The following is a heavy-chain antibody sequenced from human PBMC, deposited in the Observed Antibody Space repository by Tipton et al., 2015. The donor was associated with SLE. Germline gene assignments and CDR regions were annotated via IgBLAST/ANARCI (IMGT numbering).Heavy chain of an antibody. V-gene: IGHV3-7*01. CDR2: INQDGSEK. CDR3: ARGGGGLSYYYGMDV. D-gene: IGHD3-16*01. J-gene: IGHJ6*02. CDR1: GFTLSGYW. Sequence: SLRLSCPVSGFTLSGYWMTWVRQTPGKGLEWVANINQDGSEKYYVDSVEGRFTVSRDNANNTLYLQMNSLRGEDTTVYYCARGGGGLSYYYGMDVWGQGTTVSVSS.